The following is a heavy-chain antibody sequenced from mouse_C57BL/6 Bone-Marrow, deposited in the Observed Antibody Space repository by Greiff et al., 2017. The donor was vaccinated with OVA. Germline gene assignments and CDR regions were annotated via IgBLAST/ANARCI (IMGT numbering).Heavy chain of an antibody. CDR1: GFNIKDDY. J-gene: IGHJ2*01. CDR3: TSYGNFDY. D-gene: IGHD2-1*01. CDR2: IDPENGGT. V-gene: IGHV14-4*01. Sequence: EVKRVESGAELVRPGASVKLSCTASGFNIKDDYMHWVKQRPEQGLEWIGCIDPENGGTEYDSKFQGKATITADTSSNTAYLQLSSLTSEDTAVYYCTSYGNFDYWGQGTTLTVSS.